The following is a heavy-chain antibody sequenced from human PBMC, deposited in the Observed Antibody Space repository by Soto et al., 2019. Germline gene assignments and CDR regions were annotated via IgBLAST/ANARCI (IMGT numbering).Heavy chain of an antibody. V-gene: IGHV5-51*01. D-gene: IGHD3-16*01. CDR1: GYTFTSHW. CDR3: VRHGAYFDY. J-gene: IGHJ4*02. CDR2: IFPGDSDT. Sequence: PGESLKLSCNGSGYTFTSHWIGWVRQRPGKGLEWMGIIFPGDSDTRYSPSFQGQVTISADKSINTAYLQWSSLKASDTAMYFCVRHGAYFDYWGQGTLVTVSS.